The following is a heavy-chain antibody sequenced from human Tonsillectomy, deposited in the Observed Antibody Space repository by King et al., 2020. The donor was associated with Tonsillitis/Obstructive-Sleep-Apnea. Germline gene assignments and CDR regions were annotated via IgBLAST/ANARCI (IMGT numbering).Heavy chain of an antibody. D-gene: IGHD6-13*01. CDR1: GFTFSSYA. CDR2: LLDSGGST. CDR3: ATRLGEGSSSWYYFDY. V-gene: IGHV3-23*04. J-gene: IGHJ4*02. Sequence: DVQLVESGGGLVQPGGSLRLSCAASGFTFSSYAMSWVRQSPVKGLDCVSALLDSGGSTYYADSVKGRFTISRDNSKNTLYLQMNSLRAEDTAVYYWATRLGEGSSSWYYFDYWGQGTPVTVSS.